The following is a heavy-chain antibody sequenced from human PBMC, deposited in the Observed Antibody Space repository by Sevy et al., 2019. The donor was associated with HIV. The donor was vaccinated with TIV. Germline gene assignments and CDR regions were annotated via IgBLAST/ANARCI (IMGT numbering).Heavy chain of an antibody. V-gene: IGHV4-30-2*01. J-gene: IGHJ4*02. CDR2: MYHSGST. CDR3: ARGDPSNTFDY. CDR1: GDSISSGGYS. Sequence: SETLSLTCAVSGDSISSGGYSWNWIRQPPGKGLEWIGYMYHSGSTYSNPSLQSRVTISVDRSKNQFSLKLTSVTAADTAVYCCARGDPSNTFDYWGQGTLVTVSS.